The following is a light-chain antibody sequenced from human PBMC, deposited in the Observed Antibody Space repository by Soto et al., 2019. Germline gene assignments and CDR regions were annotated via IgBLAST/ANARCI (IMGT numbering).Light chain of an antibody. CDR1: QSVFYNSDKNYY. Sequence: DIVMTQSPDSLAVSLGERATINCKSSQSVFYNSDKNYYLRWYQQKPGQPPKLLIYWASTRESGVPDRFSGAGSGADFTLTINSLQAEDVAVYYCQQYYETPLTFGGGTRVEIK. CDR2: WAS. J-gene: IGKJ4*01. CDR3: QQYYETPLT. V-gene: IGKV4-1*01.